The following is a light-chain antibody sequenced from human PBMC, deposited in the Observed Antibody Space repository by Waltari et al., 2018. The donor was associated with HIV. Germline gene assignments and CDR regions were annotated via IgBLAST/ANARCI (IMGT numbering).Light chain of an antibody. V-gene: IGKV3-20*01. Sequence: EIVLTQSPGTLSLSPGERATLSCRASQSLTNSYLAWYQQKPGLAPRLLNYGASSRATGIPGRFSGVGSGTYFPLTFSRLEPEDFAVYYCQQYGSSPPYTFGHGTKLEIK. CDR2: GAS. CDR1: QSLTNSY. J-gene: IGKJ2*01. CDR3: QQYGSSPPYT.